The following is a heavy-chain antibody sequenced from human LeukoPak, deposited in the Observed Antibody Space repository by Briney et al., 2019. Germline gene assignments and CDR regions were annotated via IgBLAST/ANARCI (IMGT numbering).Heavy chain of an antibody. V-gene: IGHV4-61*02. CDR1: GGSITSGNTY. J-gene: IGHJ6*03. CDR2: ISTSGNT. CDR3: ARPARYYYYYMDV. Sequence: SETLSLTCTGSGGSITSGNTYLSWIRQPAGKGLEWIGRISTSGNTNYNPSLKSRVTMSVDTPKNQFSLKLSSVTAADTAVYYCARPARYYYYYMDVWGKGTTVTVSS.